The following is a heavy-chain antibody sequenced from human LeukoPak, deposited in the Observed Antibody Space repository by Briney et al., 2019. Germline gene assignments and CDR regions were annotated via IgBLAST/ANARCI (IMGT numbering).Heavy chain of an antibody. CDR2: IISSSRTI. Sequence: PGGSLRLSCAASGFTFSSYSMNWVRQAPGKGLEWVSYIISSSRTIYYTDSVKGRFTVSRDNAKNSLYLQMNSLRAEDTAVYYCAKDLERVWQWPFDYWGQGTLVTVSS. CDR3: AKDLERVWQWPFDY. V-gene: IGHV3-48*04. D-gene: IGHD6-19*01. J-gene: IGHJ4*02. CDR1: GFTFSSYS.